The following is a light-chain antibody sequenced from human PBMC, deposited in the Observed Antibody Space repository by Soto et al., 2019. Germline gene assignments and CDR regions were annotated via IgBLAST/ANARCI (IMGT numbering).Light chain of an antibody. V-gene: IGKV3-11*01. CDR1: QSVSSY. Sequence: IVLTHSRTTLSLSPGRRSTLSCRASQSVSSYLAWYQQKPGQAPRLLXYDASNRATGIPARFSGSGSGTDFTPTISSLGPEDFAVYYCQQRSNWPPITFGQGTRLEIK. CDR2: DAS. J-gene: IGKJ5*01. CDR3: QQRSNWPPIT.